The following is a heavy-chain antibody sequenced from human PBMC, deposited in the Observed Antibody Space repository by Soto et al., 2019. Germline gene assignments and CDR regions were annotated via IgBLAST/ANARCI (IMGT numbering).Heavy chain of an antibody. CDR3: AGEVEYYYYYGMDV. Sequence: QVQLVQSGAEVKKPGSAVKFACKASGSTFSSYAISRVRQAPGEGIEWMGGISPIFGTANYAQKFQGRVTITADEATSTAYMELSSLRSEDTAVYYWAGEVEYYYYYGMDVWGQGTTVTVSS. V-gene: IGHV1-69*12. J-gene: IGHJ6*02. CDR1: GSTFSSYA. CDR2: ISPIFGTA.